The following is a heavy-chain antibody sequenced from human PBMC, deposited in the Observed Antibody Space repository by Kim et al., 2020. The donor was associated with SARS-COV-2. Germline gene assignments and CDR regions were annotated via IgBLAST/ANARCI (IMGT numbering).Heavy chain of an antibody. J-gene: IGHJ4*02. CDR2: ISYDGGNK. V-gene: IGHV3-30*04. Sequence: GGSLRLSCAASGFTFSSYAMHWVRQAPGKGLEWVAVISYDGGNKYYADSVKGRFTISRDNSKNTLYLQMNSLRAEDTAVYYCARESHRIYFDYWGQGTLVTVSS. CDR3: ARESHRIYFDY. CDR1: GFTFSSYA.